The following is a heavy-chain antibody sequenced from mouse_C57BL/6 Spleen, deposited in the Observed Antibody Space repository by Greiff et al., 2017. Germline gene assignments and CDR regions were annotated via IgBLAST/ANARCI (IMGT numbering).Heavy chain of an antibody. CDR3: ARSDSNWYFDV. V-gene: IGHV1-81*01. CDR1: GYTFTSYG. J-gene: IGHJ1*03. CDR2: IYPRSGNT. Sequence: VKLLESGAELARPGASVKLSCKASGYTFTSYGISWVKQRTGQGLEWIGEIYPRSGNTYYNEKFKGKATLTADKSSSTAYMELRSLTSEDSAVYFCARSDSNWYFDVWGTGTTVTVSS. D-gene: IGHD2-5*01.